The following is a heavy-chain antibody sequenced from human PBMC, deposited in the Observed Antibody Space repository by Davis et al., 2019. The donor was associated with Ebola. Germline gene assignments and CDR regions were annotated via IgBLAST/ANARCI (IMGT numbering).Heavy chain of an antibody. CDR3: AREAVPAASLDY. CDR2: ISYDGSNK. Sequence: GESLKISCAASGFTFSSYAMHRVRQAPGKGLEWVAVISYDGSNKYYADSVKGRFTISRDNAKNSLYLQMNSLRAEDTAVYYCAREAVPAASLDYWGQGTLVTVSS. J-gene: IGHJ4*02. CDR1: GFTFSSYA. D-gene: IGHD2-2*01. V-gene: IGHV3-30-3*01.